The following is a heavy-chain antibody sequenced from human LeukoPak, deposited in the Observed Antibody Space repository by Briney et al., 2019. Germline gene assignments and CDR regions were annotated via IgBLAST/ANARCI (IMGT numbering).Heavy chain of an antibody. CDR2: ISGSSSYI. Sequence: GGSLRLSCAASGFTFSSYSMNWVRQAPGKGLEWVSSISGSSSYIYYADSVKGRFTISRDNAKNSLYLQMNGLRAEDTAVYYCARRVDAFDIWGQGTMVTVSS. CDR3: ARRVDAFDI. V-gene: IGHV3-21*01. J-gene: IGHJ3*02. CDR1: GFTFSSYS.